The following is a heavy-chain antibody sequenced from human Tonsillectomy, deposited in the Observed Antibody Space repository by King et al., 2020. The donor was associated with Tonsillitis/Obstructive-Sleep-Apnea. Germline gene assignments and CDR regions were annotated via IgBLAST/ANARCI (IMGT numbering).Heavy chain of an antibody. D-gene: IGHD6-13*01. Sequence: VQLVESGAEVKKPGASVSISCKASGYTFTGYYVLWVRQAPGQGLEWMGRINPNTGDTNSAQKFQGRVTMTRDTSISTAYMELSRLTSDDTAVYYCARDTTTWYEIDYWGQGTLVTVSS. J-gene: IGHJ4*02. V-gene: IGHV1-2*06. CDR3: ARDTTTWYEIDY. CDR2: INPNTGDT. CDR1: GYTFTGYY.